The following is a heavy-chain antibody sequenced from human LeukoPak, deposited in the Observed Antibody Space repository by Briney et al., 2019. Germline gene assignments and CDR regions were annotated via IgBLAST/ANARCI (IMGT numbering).Heavy chain of an antibody. CDR3: AKGRKTDTAILNY. Sequence: GGSLRLSCAASGFTFSSYSMNWVRQAPGKGLEWVSAISGSGGSTYYADSVKGRFTISRDNSKNTLYLQMNSLRAEDTAVYYCAKGRKTDTAILNYWGQGTLVTVSS. CDR1: GFTFSSYS. V-gene: IGHV3-23*01. CDR2: ISGSGGST. D-gene: IGHD5-18*01. J-gene: IGHJ4*02.